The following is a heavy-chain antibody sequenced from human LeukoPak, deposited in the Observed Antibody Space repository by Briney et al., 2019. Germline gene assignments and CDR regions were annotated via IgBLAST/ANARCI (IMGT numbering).Heavy chain of an antibody. Sequence: HSGRSLRLSCAASGFTFSSYAMHWVRQAPGKGLEWVAVISYDGSNKYYADSVKGRFTISRDNSKKTLYLQMTSLRAEDTAVYYCARGGRWIQLWLDYWGQGTLVTVSS. CDR2: ISYDGSNK. CDR3: ARGGRWIQLWLDY. J-gene: IGHJ4*02. V-gene: IGHV3-30-3*01. D-gene: IGHD5-18*01. CDR1: GFTFSSYA.